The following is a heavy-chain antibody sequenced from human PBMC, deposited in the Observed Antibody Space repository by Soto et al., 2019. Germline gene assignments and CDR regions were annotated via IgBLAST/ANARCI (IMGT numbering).Heavy chain of an antibody. J-gene: IGHJ4*02. Sequence: GGSMGLSCAASGFTFSSYAMSWVRQAPGQGLEWVSAISGSGGSTYYADSVKGRFTISSDNSKNTLYLQMNSMRDEDTAVYYCAKHGSYYVRRNLIDYCGQRSLVTVYS. V-gene: IGHV3-23*01. CDR1: GFTFSSYA. CDR2: ISGSGGST. D-gene: IGHD3-10*02. CDR3: AKHGSYYVRRNLIDY.